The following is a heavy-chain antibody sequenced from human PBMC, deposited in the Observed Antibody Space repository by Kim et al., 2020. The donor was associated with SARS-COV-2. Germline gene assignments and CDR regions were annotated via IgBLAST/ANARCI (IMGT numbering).Heavy chain of an antibody. D-gene: IGHD2-2*01. V-gene: IGHV4-30-4*02. CDR1: GGSISSGDYY. CDR2: IYYSGST. Sequence: SDTLSLTCTVSGGSISSGDYYWSWIRQPPGKGLEWIGYIYYSGSTYYNPSLKSRVTISVDTSKNQFSLKLSSVTAADTAVYYCARFRQSVVPAAMYFDYWGQGTLVTVSS. CDR3: ARFRQSVVPAAMYFDY. J-gene: IGHJ4*02.